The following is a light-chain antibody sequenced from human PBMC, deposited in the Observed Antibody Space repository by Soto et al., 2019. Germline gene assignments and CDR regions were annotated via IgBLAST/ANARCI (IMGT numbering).Light chain of an antibody. CDR2: GAS. CDR1: QTVSSN. J-gene: IGKJ3*01. CDR3: QQYNDWPPFT. V-gene: IGKV3-15*01. Sequence: EIVMTQSPATLSVSPGERATLSCRASQTVSSNLAWYQQKPGQAPRLLIHGASTRAAGIPARCSGSGSGTEFTLTISSLQSEDFAVYYCQQYNDWPPFTVGPGTRVDIK.